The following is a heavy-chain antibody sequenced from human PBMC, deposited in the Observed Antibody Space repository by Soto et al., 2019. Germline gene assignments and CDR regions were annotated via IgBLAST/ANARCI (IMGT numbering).Heavy chain of an antibody. V-gene: IGHV4-34*01. CDR1: SGSFSGYY. Sequence: QVQLHQWGAGLLKPSETLSLACSIYSGSFSGYYWSWIRQPPGKGLEGIGEISQSGKTNYSPSLKSRVSIAIDTSKKQFSLNLASVSAADTAVYYCARAPKVSGSSQTRPDFWGQGTLVTVSS. D-gene: IGHD6-6*01. J-gene: IGHJ4*02. CDR2: ISQSGKT. CDR3: ARAPKVSGSSQTRPDF.